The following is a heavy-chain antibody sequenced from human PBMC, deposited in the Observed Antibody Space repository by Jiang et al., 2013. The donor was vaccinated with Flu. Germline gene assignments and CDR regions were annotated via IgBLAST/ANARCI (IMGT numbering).Heavy chain of an antibody. Sequence: VQLVESGAEVKKPGSSVKVSCKASEDTFTSYAISWVRQAPGQGLEWMGGIMRIFGTTNYAQKFQDRVTITADESTSTAYMELSSLRSEDTAVYYCARGVGGYSYGYIAYWGQGTLVTVSS. J-gene: IGHJ4*02. CDR1: EDTFTSYA. V-gene: IGHV1-69*01. CDR3: ARGVGGYSYGYIAY. D-gene: IGHD5-18*01. CDR2: IMRIFGTT.